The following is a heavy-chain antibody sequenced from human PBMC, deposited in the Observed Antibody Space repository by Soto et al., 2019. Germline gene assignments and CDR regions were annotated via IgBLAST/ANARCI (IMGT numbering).Heavy chain of an antibody. V-gene: IGHV1-2*04. CDR2: INPNSGGT. CDR1: GYTFTGYY. CDR3: ARDPLPQLGFWHNAFDI. Sequence: ASVKVSCKASGYTFTGYYMHWVRQAPGQGLEWMGWINPNSGGTNYAQKFQGWVTMTRDTSISTAYMELSRLRSDDTAVYYCARDPLPQLGFWHNAFDIWGQGTMVTVSS. J-gene: IGHJ3*02. D-gene: IGHD7-27*01.